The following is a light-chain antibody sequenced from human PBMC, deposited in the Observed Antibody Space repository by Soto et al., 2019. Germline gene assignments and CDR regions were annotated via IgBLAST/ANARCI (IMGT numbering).Light chain of an antibody. Sequence: DIQMTQSPSSLPASVGDRVTLTCRASQSISTYLNWYQQKPGKAPKLLIYAASSLQRGVPSRLSGSGSGTDFTLTISSLQPEDFATYYCQQSYTIPYTFGQGTKLEFK. V-gene: IGKV1-39*01. CDR3: QQSYTIPYT. CDR2: AAS. CDR1: QSISTY. J-gene: IGKJ2*01.